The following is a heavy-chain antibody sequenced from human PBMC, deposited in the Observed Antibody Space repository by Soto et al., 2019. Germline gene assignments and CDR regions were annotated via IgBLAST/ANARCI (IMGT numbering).Heavy chain of an antibody. CDR1: GFTFSSYA. CDR3: ATQGVDIVVVVAATPDY. V-gene: IGHV3-23*01. CDR2: ISGSGGST. D-gene: IGHD2-15*01. Sequence: GGSLRLSCAASGFTFSSYAMSWVRQAPGKGLEWVSAISGSGGSTYYADSVKGRFTISRDNSKNTLCLQMNSLRAEDTAVYYCATQGVDIVVVVAATPDYWGQGTLVTVSS. J-gene: IGHJ4*02.